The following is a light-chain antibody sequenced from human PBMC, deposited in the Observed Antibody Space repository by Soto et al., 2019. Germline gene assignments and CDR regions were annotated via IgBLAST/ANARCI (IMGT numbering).Light chain of an antibody. CDR1: QRISSY. CDR3: QQSYSAPRT. V-gene: IGKV1-39*01. J-gene: IGKJ1*01. CDR2: AAS. Sequence: DIQMTQSPSSLSASVGDRVTITCRASQRISSYLNWYQQKPGKAPKLLIYAASSLQSWVPSRFSSSGSGTDFTLTISSLQPEDFATYYCQQSYSAPRTFGQGTKVEIK.